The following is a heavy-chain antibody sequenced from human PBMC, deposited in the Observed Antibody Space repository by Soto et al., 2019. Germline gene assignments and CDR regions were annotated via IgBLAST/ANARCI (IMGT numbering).Heavy chain of an antibody. Sequence: QVQLVQSGAEVKRPGSSVKVSCRASGGPRTGFSFSWVRQAPGQGLEWVGGVLPIFERSNYAPGFQGRVTXXXXXXXXXXXXELTALSVADTAMYYCVRGYYDSVWATWGQGTLITVSS. CDR3: VRGYYDSVWAT. CDR1: GGPRTGFS. V-gene: IGHV1-69*01. D-gene: IGHD3-10*02. J-gene: IGHJ5*02. CDR2: VLPIFERS.